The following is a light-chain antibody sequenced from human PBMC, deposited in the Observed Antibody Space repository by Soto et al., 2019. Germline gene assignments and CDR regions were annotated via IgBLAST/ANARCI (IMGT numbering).Light chain of an antibody. V-gene: IGKV1-5*03. Sequence: DTQMTQSPSTLSASVGDRVTITCRASQSINDWLAWYQQKPGKAPKLLIFKVSSLESEVPPRFSGSGSGTEFTLTIGRLQPDDFATYYCQQYNTYPSFGQGTKVEIK. CDR3: QQYNTYPS. CDR1: QSINDW. CDR2: KVS. J-gene: IGKJ1*01.